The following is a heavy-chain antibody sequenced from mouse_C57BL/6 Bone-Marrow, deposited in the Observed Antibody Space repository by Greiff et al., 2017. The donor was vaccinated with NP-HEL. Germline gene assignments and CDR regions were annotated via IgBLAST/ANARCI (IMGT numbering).Heavy chain of an antibody. D-gene: IGHD1-1*01. J-gene: IGHJ2*01. Sequence: QVQLQQSGPELVKPGASVKISCKASGYAFSSSWMNWVKQRPGKGLEWIGRIYPGDGDTNYNGKFKGKATLTADKSSSTAYMQLSSLTSEDSAVYFCARLLPHYWGQGTTLTVSS. V-gene: IGHV1-82*01. CDR2: IYPGDGDT. CDR1: GYAFSSSW. CDR3: ARLLPHY.